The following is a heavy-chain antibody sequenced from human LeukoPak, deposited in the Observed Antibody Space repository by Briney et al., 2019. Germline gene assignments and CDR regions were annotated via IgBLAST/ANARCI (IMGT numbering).Heavy chain of an antibody. Sequence: SETLSLTCAVSGGSISSSNWWSWVRQSPGKGLEWIGEIYHSGSTNYNPSLKSRVTISVDKSKNQFSLKLSSVTAADTAVYYCARDARLRLGELALFDYWGQGTLVTVSS. CDR2: IYHSGST. J-gene: IGHJ4*02. D-gene: IGHD3-16*01. CDR1: GGSISSSNW. CDR3: ARDARLRLGELALFDY. V-gene: IGHV4-4*02.